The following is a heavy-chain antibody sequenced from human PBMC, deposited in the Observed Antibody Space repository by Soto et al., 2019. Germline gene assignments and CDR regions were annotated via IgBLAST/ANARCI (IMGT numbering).Heavy chain of an antibody. CDR1: GGSISSGGYY. Sequence: SETLSLTCTVSGGSISSGGYYWSWIRQHPGKGLEWIGYIYYSGSTYYNPSLKSRVTISVDTSKNQFSLKLSSVTAADTAVYYCATGSRAYYYGSGSYYNVAPFNYWGQGTLVTVSS. CDR3: ATGSRAYYYGSGSYYNVAPFNY. CDR2: IYYSGST. D-gene: IGHD3-10*01. V-gene: IGHV4-31*03. J-gene: IGHJ4*02.